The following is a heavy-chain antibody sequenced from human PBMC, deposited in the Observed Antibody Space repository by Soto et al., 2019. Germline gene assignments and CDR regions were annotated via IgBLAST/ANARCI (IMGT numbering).Heavy chain of an antibody. CDR2: RSYHGNKD. CDR3: VKDIGYGGYEVWYCDL. Sequence: QVQLVESGGGVVQPGRSLRLSCAASGFTFSTCGMHWVRQAPGKGLEWVALRSYHGNKDYYADSVKGRFTISRDNSKNTLYLQMNSIGAEYTAVYYCVKDIGYGGYEVWYCDLWGRGTLVTVSS. V-gene: IGHV3-30*18. J-gene: IGHJ2*01. D-gene: IGHD5-12*01. CDR1: GFTFSTCG.